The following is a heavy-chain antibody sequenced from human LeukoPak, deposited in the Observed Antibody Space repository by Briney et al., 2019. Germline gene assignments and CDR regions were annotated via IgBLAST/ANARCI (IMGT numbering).Heavy chain of an antibody. CDR2: ISSSSSYI. CDR1: GFTFSSYS. Sequence: GGSLRLSCAASGFTFSSYSMNWVRQAPGKGLERVSSISSSSSYIYYADSVKGRFTISRDNAKNTLYLQMNSLRAEDTAVYYCARGHGYNMNLFDCWGQGTQVTVSS. CDR3: ARGHGYNMNLFDC. J-gene: IGHJ4*02. D-gene: IGHD5-24*01. V-gene: IGHV3-21*01.